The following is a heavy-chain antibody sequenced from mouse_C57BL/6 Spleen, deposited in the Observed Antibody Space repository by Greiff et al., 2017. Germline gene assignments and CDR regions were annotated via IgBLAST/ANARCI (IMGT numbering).Heavy chain of an antibody. V-gene: IGHV1-69*01. D-gene: IGHD1-1*01. CDR2: IDPSDSYT. CDR3: ARSRVGSTYIDY. Sequence: QVQLQQPGAELVMPGASVKLSCKASGYTFTSYWMHWVKPRPGQGLEWIGEIDPSDSYTNYNQKFKGKSTLTVDKSSSTAYMQLSSLTSEDSAVYYCARSRVGSTYIDYWGQGTTLTVSS. J-gene: IGHJ2*01. CDR1: GYTFTSYW.